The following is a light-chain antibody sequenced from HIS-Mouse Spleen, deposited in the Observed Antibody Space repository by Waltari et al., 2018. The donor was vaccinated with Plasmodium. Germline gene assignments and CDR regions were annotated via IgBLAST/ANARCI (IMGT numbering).Light chain of an antibody. CDR3: QSADSSGTPNWV. J-gene: IGLJ3*02. CDR2: KDS. V-gene: IGLV3-25*03. CDR1: ALTKQY. Sequence: SYELTQPPSVSVSPGQTARITCSGDALTKQYAYWSQQKPGQAPVLVIYKDSERPSGIPERFSGASSGTTVTLTISGVQAEDEADYYCQSADSSGTPNWVFGGGTKLTVL.